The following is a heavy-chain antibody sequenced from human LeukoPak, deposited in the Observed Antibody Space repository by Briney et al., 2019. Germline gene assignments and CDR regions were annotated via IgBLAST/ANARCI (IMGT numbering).Heavy chain of an antibody. D-gene: IGHD6-19*01. J-gene: IGHJ1*01. CDR1: GFTFSSYA. Sequence: GGSLRLSCAASGFTFSSYAMSGVRQAPGKGLEWVSPISGSGGSTYYADSVKGRFTISRDNSKNTLYLQMNSLRAEDTAVYYCATQTYSSGWYKNFQHWGQGTLVTVSS. V-gene: IGHV3-23*01. CDR3: ATQTYSSGWYKNFQH. CDR2: ISGSGGST.